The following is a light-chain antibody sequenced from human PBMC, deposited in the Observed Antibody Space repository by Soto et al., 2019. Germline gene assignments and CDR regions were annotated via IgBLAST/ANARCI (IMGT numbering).Light chain of an antibody. Sequence: ENVLTQSPGTLSLSPGERATLSCGASQSTTYLAWYQQKPGQAPRLLIYGASSRAAGIPDRFSGSGSGTDFTLTISRLEPEDFAIYYCQQYGRSPLTFGGGTKVEIK. J-gene: IGKJ4*01. CDR2: GAS. V-gene: IGKV3-20*01. CDR1: QSTTY. CDR3: QQYGRSPLT.